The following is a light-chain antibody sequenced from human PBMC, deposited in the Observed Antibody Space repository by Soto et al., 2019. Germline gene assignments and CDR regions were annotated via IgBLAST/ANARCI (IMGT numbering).Light chain of an antibody. J-gene: IGKJ2*01. Sequence: DIQMTQSPSSLSASVGDRVTITCRASQSIISYLNWYQQKPGKAPKLLIYAASSLQSGVPSRFSGSGTWKDFTLTISSLQPEDFATYYCQQSYSTPYTFGQGTKLEIK. V-gene: IGKV1-39*01. CDR3: QQSYSTPYT. CDR1: QSIISY. CDR2: AAS.